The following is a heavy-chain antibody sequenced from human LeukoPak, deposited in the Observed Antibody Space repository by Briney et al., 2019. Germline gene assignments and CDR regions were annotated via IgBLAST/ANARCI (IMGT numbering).Heavy chain of an antibody. D-gene: IGHD3-22*01. CDR2: IYPGDSDT. V-gene: IGHV5-51*01. Sequence: GESLQISCKGSGYIFTSYWIGWVRQMPGKGLEWMGIIYPGDSDTRYSPSFQGQVTISADKSISTAYLQWSSLKASDTAMYYCARRRDYDSSGYYSNFDYWGQGTLVTVSS. CDR3: ARRRDYDSSGYYSNFDY. CDR1: GYIFTSYW. J-gene: IGHJ4*02.